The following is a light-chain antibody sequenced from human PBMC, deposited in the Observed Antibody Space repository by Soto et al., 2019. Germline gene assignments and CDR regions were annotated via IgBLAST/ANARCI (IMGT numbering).Light chain of an antibody. J-gene: IGKJ5*01. CDR2: AAS. V-gene: IGKV1-39*01. CDR3: HLSYSTPPT. CDR1: QSISSY. Sequence: DIQMTQSPSSLSASVGDRVTITCRASQSISSYLNWYQQKPGKAPKLLIYAASSLQSGVPSRFSGSGSGTDFTLTISSLQPEDFATYYCHLSYSTPPTFGQGTRLEIK.